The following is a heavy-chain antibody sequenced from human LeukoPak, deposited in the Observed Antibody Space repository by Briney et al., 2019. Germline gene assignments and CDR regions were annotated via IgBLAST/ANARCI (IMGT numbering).Heavy chain of an antibody. J-gene: IGHJ3*02. CDR3: AREVWSAFDI. CDR2: IYCSGST. V-gene: IGHV4-59*12. CDR1: GGSISSYY. D-gene: IGHD2-21*01. Sequence: SETLSLTCTVSGGSISSYYWSWIRQPPGKGLEWIGYIYCSGSTNYNPSLKSRVTISVDTSKNQFSLKLSSVTAADTAVYYCAREVWSAFDIWGQGTMVTVSS.